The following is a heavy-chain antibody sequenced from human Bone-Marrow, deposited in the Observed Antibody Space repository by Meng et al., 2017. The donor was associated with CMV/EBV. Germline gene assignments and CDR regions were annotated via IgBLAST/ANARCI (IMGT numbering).Heavy chain of an antibody. J-gene: IGHJ4*02. D-gene: IGHD1-26*01. Sequence: GESLSLSCVASGITFNGYWMSWVRQIPGKGLEWVGNIKQDGCETYYLGSVMGRFTISRDNAKNSLYLQMNSLRVEDTAVYYCATQGATMPNWGQGTLVTVSS. CDR2: IKQDGCET. CDR3: ATQGATMPN. V-gene: IGHV3-7*01. CDR1: GITFNGYW.